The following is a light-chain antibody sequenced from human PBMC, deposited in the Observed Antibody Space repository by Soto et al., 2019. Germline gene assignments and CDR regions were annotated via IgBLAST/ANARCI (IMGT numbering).Light chain of an antibody. CDR2: GAS. V-gene: IGKV1-39*01. Sequence: DIQMTQSPTSLSASVGDRVTITCRAGQSISTYLHWYQQKPGKAPKVLIYGASNLQSGVPSRFSGSGSGTDFTLTVSSLQPEDFATYNCQQTYSTSWTFGQGTEVEVK. J-gene: IGKJ1*01. CDR3: QQTYSTSWT. CDR1: QSISTY.